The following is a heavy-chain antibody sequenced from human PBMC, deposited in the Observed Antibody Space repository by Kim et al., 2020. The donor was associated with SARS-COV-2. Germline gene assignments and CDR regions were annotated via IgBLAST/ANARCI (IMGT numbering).Heavy chain of an antibody. J-gene: IGHJ4*02. CDR1: GFTFSSYG. CDR3: ARDLDSSDSGGWFESSFDY. D-gene: IGHD3-22*01. Sequence: GGSLRLSCAASGFTFSSYGMHWVRQAPGKGLEWVAIIWYDGSYKFYADSVKGRFTVSRDNSKNTLYLQMNSLRVEDTAVYYCARDLDSSDSGGWFESSFDYWGQGTLVSVSS. CDR2: IWYDGSYK. V-gene: IGHV3-33*01.